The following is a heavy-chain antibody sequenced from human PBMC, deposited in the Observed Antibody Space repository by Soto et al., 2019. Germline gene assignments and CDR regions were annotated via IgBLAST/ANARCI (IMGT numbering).Heavy chain of an antibody. Sequence: QVHLVQSGAEVKPPGSSVTVSCKSSGGTFSNNVVSWVRQAPGQGLEWMGGIIPIFGTPNYAQKFQGRVTITADESTRTAYMELSSLRSEDTAVYYCARPTSTQWLGRVDSWGQGTLVTVSS. CDR3: ARPTSTQWLGRVDS. D-gene: IGHD6-19*01. CDR2: IIPIFGTP. J-gene: IGHJ4*02. V-gene: IGHV1-69*01. CDR1: GGTFSNNV.